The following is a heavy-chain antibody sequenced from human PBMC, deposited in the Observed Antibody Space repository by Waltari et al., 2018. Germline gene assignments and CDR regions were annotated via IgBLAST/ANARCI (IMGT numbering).Heavy chain of an antibody. CDR3: ARENSGSYGEFDF. D-gene: IGHD1-26*01. V-gene: IGHV3-53*02. CDR2: IDSGGST. CDR1: GFSVISNY. J-gene: IGHJ4*02. Sequence: EVQMVETGGGLIQPGGSLRLSCAVSGFSVISNYMTWVRQPPGKGLEWVSYIDSGGSTYYADYVKGRFTISRDNSKNTLYLQMNNLRAEDTAVYYCARENSGSYGEFDFWGQGTLVTVSS.